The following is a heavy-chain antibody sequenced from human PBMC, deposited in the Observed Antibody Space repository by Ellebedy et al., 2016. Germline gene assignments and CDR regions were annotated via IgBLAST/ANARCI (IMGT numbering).Heavy chain of an antibody. D-gene: IGHD5-18*01. V-gene: IGHV4-39*07. CDR3: ARSGGTAVVQFFDY. J-gene: IGHJ4*02. Sequence: SETLSLXXTVSGGSISSTSYYWGWIRQPPGKGLEYIGNIYYRGNTYYNPSLKSRVTISVDTSRNQFSLNLSSVTAADTAIYYCARSGGTAVVQFFDYWGRGALVTVSS. CDR1: GGSISSTSYY. CDR2: IYYRGNT.